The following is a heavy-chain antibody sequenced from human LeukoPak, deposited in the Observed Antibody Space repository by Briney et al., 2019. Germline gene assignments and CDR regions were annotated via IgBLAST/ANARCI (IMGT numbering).Heavy chain of an antibody. V-gene: IGHV3-43D*03. CDR2: ISWDGGST. Sequence: GGSLRLSCAASGFTFDDYAMHWVRQAPGKGLEWVSLISWDGGSTYYADSVKGRFTISRDNSKNSLYLQMNSLRAEDTALYYCAKGQLTYYYDSSGYPDYWGQGTLVTVSS. J-gene: IGHJ4*02. CDR3: AKGQLTYYYDSSGYPDY. D-gene: IGHD3-22*01. CDR1: GFTFDDYA.